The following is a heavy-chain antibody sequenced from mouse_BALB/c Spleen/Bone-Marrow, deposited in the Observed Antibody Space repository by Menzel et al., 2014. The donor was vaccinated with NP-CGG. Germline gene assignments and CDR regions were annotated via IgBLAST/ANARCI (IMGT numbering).Heavy chain of an antibody. V-gene: IGHV1-80*01. Sequence: QVQLKQSGAELVRPGSSVKTSCKASGYAFSVYWMNWVKQRPGQGLEWIGQIYPGDGVTNYNGKFKGRAALTADKSSNTAYMQLSSLTSEDSAVYFCARGGISVDYWGQGTTLTVSS. CDR3: ARGGISVDY. CDR2: IYPGDGVT. J-gene: IGHJ2*01. CDR1: GYAFSVYW.